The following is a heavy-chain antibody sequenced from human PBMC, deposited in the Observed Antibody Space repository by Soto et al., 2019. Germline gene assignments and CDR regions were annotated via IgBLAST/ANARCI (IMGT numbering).Heavy chain of an antibody. Sequence: ASVKVYCKASGDTFSGYAIGWVRQAPGQGLEWMGGIIPIFGTANYAQKFQGRVTITADESTSTAYMELSSLRSEDTAVYYCARGAWYFDYWGQGTLVTVSS. CDR3: ARGAWYFDY. J-gene: IGHJ4*02. V-gene: IGHV1-69*13. CDR2: IIPIFGTA. CDR1: GDTFSGYA.